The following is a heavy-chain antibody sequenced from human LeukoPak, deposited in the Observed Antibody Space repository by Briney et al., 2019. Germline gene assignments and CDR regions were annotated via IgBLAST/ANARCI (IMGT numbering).Heavy chain of an antibody. CDR2: INPSGGST. V-gene: IGHV1-46*01. D-gene: IGHD3-10*01. Sequence: ASVKVSCKASGCTFTNYYIHWVRQAPGQGLEWMAIINPSGGSTSYAQKFQGRVTMTRDTSTSTVYMELSSLRSEDTAVYYCARSSGSGSYRLEYLQHWGQGTLVTVSS. CDR1: GCTFTNYY. J-gene: IGHJ1*01. CDR3: ARSSGSGSYRLEYLQH.